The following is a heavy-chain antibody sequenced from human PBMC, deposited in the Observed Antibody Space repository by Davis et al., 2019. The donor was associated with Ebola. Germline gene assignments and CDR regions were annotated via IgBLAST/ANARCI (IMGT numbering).Heavy chain of an antibody. Sequence: PSETLSLTCTVSGGSISSYFWSWIRQPPGKGLEWIGSIYYSGSTYYNPSLKSRVTISVDTSKNQFSLKLSSVTAADTAVYYCASSSWASYYYYGMDVWGQGTTVTVSS. CDR2: IYYSGST. CDR1: GGSISSYF. J-gene: IGHJ6*02. V-gene: IGHV4-59*05. CDR3: ASSSWASYYYYGMDV. D-gene: IGHD6-13*01.